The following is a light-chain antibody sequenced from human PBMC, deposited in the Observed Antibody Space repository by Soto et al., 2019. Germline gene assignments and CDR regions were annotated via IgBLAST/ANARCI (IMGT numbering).Light chain of an antibody. J-gene: IGKJ1*01. Sequence: DIPMTQSPSTLSASVGDRVTITCRASQSISNWLAWYQQKPGKAPKLLIYQASSLETGVSSRFSGSASETEFTLSISSLQPDDFATYYCQQYKDYSGWTFGQGTKVEFK. CDR3: QQYKDYSGWT. V-gene: IGKV1-5*03. CDR2: QAS. CDR1: QSISNW.